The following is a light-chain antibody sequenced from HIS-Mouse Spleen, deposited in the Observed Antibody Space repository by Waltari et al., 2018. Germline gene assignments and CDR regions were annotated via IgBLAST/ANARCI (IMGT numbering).Light chain of an antibody. CDR2: EDS. V-gene: IGLV3-10*01. CDR1: ALPKKY. CDR3: YSTDSSGNHRV. J-gene: IGLJ2*01. Sequence: SYELTQPPSVSVSPGQTARITCSGDALPKKYAYWYQKKSGQAPVLVIYEDSKRTSGMPERVSGSSAGTMATLTISGAQVEDEADYYCYSTDSSGNHRVCGGGTKRTVL.